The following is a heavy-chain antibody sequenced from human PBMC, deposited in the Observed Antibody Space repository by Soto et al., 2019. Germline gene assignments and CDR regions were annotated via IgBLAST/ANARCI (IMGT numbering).Heavy chain of an antibody. D-gene: IGHD3-22*01. CDR2: IGGSGRTT. CDR3: AKSRYSDSSGDFYDY. V-gene: IGHV3-23*01. J-gene: IGHJ4*02. CDR1: AFTFNNYV. Sequence: EVQLLESGGGLVQPGGSLSLSCAASAFTFNNYVMSWVRQAPGKGLEWVSGIGGSGRTTYYADSVKGRFTISRDNSNNTMFLQMNSLRAEDTAVYYCAKSRYSDSSGDFYDYWGQVTLFTVSS.